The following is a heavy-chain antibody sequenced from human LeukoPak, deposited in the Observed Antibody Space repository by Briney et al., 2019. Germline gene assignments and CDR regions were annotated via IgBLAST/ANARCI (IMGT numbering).Heavy chain of an antibody. CDR2: LYHSGST. Sequence: SETLSLTCTVSGYSISSGYYWGWIRQPPGKGLEWIGSLYHSGSTYYNPSLKSRVTISVVTSKNQFSLKLSSVTAADTAVYYCARDSQYYYGSGSYYSNWFDPWGQGTLVTVSS. D-gene: IGHD3-10*01. J-gene: IGHJ5*02. CDR1: GYSISSGYY. CDR3: ARDSQYYYGSGSYYSNWFDP. V-gene: IGHV4-38-2*02.